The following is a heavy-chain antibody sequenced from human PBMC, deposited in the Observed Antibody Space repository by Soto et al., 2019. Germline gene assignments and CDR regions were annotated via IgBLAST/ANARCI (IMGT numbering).Heavy chain of an antibody. V-gene: IGHV3-23*01. CDR2: VTGNGGST. CDR3: AKDIVSTVTHADF. CDR1: GFTFSSYA. Sequence: HPGGSLRLSCAASGFTFSSYAMTWVRQTPGKGLEWVSTVTGNGGSTYYADSVKGRVTISRDNSKNTLYLQMNSLRVEDTAIYYCAKDIVSTVTHADFWGQGTLVTVSS. J-gene: IGHJ4*02. D-gene: IGHD4-17*01.